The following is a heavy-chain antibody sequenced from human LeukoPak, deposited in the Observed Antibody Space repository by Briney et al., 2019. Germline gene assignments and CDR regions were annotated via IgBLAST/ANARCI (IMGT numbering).Heavy chain of an antibody. Sequence: GGSLRLSCAASGFTFNTYSMNWVRQAPGKGLEWVSSISSSSSYIYYADSVKGRFTISRHNAKSSLYLQMNSLRAEDTAVYYCAREGRYYGSGSHRDGFDIWGQGTMVTVSS. CDR2: ISSSSSYI. J-gene: IGHJ3*02. CDR3: AREGRYYGSGSHRDGFDI. CDR1: GFTFNTYS. D-gene: IGHD3-10*01. V-gene: IGHV3-21*01.